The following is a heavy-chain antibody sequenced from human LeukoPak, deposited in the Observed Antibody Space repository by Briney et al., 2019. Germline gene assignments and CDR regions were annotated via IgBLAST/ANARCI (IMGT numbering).Heavy chain of an antibody. V-gene: IGHV4-4*09. CDR1: GGSISSYY. D-gene: IGHD6-6*01. J-gene: IGHJ5*02. Sequence: PSETLSLTCTVSGGSISSYYWSWIRQPPGKGLEWIGYIYTSGSTNYNPSLKSRVTISVDTSKNQFSLKLGSVTAADTAVYYCARHGDSSSSDWFDPWGQGTLVTVSS. CDR2: IYTSGST. CDR3: ARHGDSSSSDWFDP.